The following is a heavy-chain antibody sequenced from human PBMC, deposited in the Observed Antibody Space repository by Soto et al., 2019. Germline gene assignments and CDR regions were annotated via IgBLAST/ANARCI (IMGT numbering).Heavy chain of an antibody. J-gene: IGHJ5*02. CDR3: ARAPGYSGSYYGGSSWCDP. V-gene: IGHV4-4*02. CDR1: GGSISSINW. D-gene: IGHD1-26*01. Sequence: PSGPLSLTCAVSGGSISSINWWRWVRHPPGKGLEWIGEIYHSGSTNYNPSLKSRVTISVDKSKNQFSLKLSSVTAADTAVYYCARAPGYSGSYYGGSSWCDPWGQGPLVTVS. CDR2: IYHSGST.